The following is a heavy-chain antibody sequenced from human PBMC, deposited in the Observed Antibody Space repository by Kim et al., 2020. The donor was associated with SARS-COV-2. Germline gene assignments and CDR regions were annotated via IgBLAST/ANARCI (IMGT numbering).Heavy chain of an antibody. CDR1: GGSFSGYY. D-gene: IGHD6-19*01. Sequence: SETLSLTCAVYGGSFSGYYWSWIRQPPGKGLEWIGEINHSGSTNYNPSLKSRVTISVDTSKNQFSLKLSSVTAADTAVYYCARAGSQWLGRAIFYYFDH. CDR3: ARAGSQWLGRAIFYYFDH. CDR2: INHSGST. J-gene: IGHJ4*01. V-gene: IGHV4-34*01.